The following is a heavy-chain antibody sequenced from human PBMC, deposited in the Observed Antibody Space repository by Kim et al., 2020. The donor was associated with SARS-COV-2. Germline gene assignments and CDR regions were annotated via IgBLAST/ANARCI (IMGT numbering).Heavy chain of an antibody. CDR1: GYTFTSYY. J-gene: IGHJ6*02. CDR3: ARDAKARYSSSWYEDYYYYYGMDV. Sequence: ASVKVSCKASGYTFTSYYMHWVRQAPGQGLEWMGIINPSGGSTSYAQKFQGRVTMTRDTSTSTVYMELSSLRSEDTAVYYCARDAKARYSSSWYEDYYYYYGMDVWGQGTTVTVSS. CDR2: INPSGGST. D-gene: IGHD6-13*01. V-gene: IGHV1-46*01.